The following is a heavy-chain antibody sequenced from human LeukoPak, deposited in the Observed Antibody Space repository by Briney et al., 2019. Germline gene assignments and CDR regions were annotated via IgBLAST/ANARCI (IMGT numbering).Heavy chain of an antibody. CDR2: IYYSGST. D-gene: IGHD6-13*01. Sequence: SETLSLTCTVSGGSISSYYWSWIRQPPGKGLERIGYIYYSGSTNYNPSLKSRVTISVDTSKNQFSLKLSSVTAADTAVYYCARYGARKQQLVLRWFDPWGQGTLVTVSS. CDR3: ARYGARKQQLVLRWFDP. J-gene: IGHJ5*02. V-gene: IGHV4-59*08. CDR1: GGSISSYY.